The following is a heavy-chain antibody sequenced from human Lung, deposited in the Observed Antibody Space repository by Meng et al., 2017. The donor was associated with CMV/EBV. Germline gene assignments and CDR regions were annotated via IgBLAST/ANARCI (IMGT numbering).Heavy chain of an antibody. CDR1: GFTFSNYS. CDR2: ISSSSSTI. CDR3: ARDFPTDDFWSGYDPGYYGMDV. J-gene: IGHJ6*02. V-gene: IGHV3-48*04. Sequence: GESXKISCAASGFTFSNYSMNWIRQAPGKGLEWVSYISSSSSTIYYADSVKGRFTISRDNAKNSLYLQMNSLRAEDTAVYYCARDFPTDDFWSGYDPGYYGMDVWGQGTTVTVSS. D-gene: IGHD3-3*01.